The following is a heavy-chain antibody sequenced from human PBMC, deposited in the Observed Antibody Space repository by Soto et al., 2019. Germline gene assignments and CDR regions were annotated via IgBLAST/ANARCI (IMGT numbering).Heavy chain of an antibody. V-gene: IGHV3-30-3*01. CDR3: ARDPAYCGGDCYSHYYYGMDV. J-gene: IGHJ6*02. D-gene: IGHD2-21*02. CDR2: ISYDGSNK. CDR1: GFTFSSYA. Sequence: WGSLRLSCAASGFTFSSYAMHWVRQAPGKGLEWVAVISYDGSNKYYADSVKGRFTISRDNSKNTLYLQMNSLRAEDTAVYYCARDPAYCGGDCYSHYYYGMDVWGQGTTVTVSS.